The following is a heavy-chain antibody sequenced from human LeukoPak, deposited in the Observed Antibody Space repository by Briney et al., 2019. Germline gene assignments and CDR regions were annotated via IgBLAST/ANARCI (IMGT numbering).Heavy chain of an antibody. CDR1: GFTFDDYA. D-gene: IGHD3-22*01. CDR3: AKDSSGYYYVFQH. Sequence: GGSLRLSCAASGFTFDDYAMHWVRHAPGKGLEWVSLISGDGGSTYYGDSVKGRFTISRDNSKNSLYLQMNSLGTEDTALHYCAKDSSGYYYVFQHWGQGTLVTVSS. V-gene: IGHV3-43*02. CDR2: ISGDGGST. J-gene: IGHJ1*01.